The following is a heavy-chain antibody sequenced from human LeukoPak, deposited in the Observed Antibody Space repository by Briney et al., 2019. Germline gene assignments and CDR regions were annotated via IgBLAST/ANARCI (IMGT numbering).Heavy chain of an antibody. V-gene: IGHV1-18*01. J-gene: IGHJ4*02. CDR3: ARDDALVATGSFDY. CDR1: GYTFTSYG. CDR2: ISAYNGNT. D-gene: IGHD5-12*01. Sequence: ASVKVSCKASGYTFTSYGINWVRQPPGQGLELMGCISAYNGNTNYAQKLQGRVTMTTDTSTSTAYMELRSLRSDDTAVYYCARDDALVATGSFDYWGKGNLVTVSS.